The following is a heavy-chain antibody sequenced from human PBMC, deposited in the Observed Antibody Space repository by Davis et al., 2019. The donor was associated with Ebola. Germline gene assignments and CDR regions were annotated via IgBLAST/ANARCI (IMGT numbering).Heavy chain of an antibody. CDR2: IRSKAYGGTT. D-gene: IGHD6-13*01. J-gene: IGHJ4*02. V-gene: IGHV3-49*04. Sequence: GGSLRLSCAASGFTVSSNYMSWVRQAPGKGLEWVGFIRSKAYGGTTEYAASVKGRFTISRDDSKSIAYLQMNSLKTEDTAVYYCTREAPGTGLLDSWGQGTLVTVSS. CDR3: TREAPGTGLLDS. CDR1: GFTVSSNY.